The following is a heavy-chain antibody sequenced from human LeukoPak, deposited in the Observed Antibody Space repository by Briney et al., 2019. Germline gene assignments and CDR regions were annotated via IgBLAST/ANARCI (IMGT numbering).Heavy chain of an antibody. CDR2: IKHNGREK. Sequence: QPGGSLRLSCAASGFTFETYWMSWVRQAPGKGQEWLANIKHNGREKYYVDSVKGRFTISRDNAKASLYLHMNSLRVEDTAIYYCARVRFPADCWGQGTLVTVSS. J-gene: IGHJ4*02. CDR3: ARVRFPADC. D-gene: IGHD2-2*01. V-gene: IGHV3-7*01. CDR1: GFTFETYW.